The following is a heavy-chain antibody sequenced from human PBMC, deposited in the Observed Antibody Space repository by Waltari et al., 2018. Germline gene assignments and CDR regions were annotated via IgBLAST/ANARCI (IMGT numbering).Heavy chain of an antibody. V-gene: IGHV4-38-2*01. CDR3: ARLAIEGYFDY. Sequence: QVQLQESGPGLVTPSETLSLTCAVSGYSISSVYYRAWIRQPPGKGLEWIGSIYHSGSTYYNPSLKSRVTISVDTSKNQFSLKLSSVTAADTAVYYCARLAIEGYFDYWGQGTLVTVSS. J-gene: IGHJ4*02. CDR1: GYSISSVYY. CDR2: IYHSGST. D-gene: IGHD5-18*01.